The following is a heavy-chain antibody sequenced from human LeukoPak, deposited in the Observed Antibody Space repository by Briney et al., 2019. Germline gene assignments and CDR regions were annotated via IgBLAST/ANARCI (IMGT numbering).Heavy chain of an antibody. CDR1: GFTFSSSA. V-gene: IGHV3-23*01. CDR3: AKDRTVGASYWYFDL. CDR2: ISASGGST. Sequence: EGSLRLSCAASGFTFSSSAMSWVRQVPGKGLEWVSGISASGGSTSYADSVRGRFTISRDSSRNTLFLHMNTLRAEDTAIYYCAKDRTVGASYWYFDLWGRGTLVTVSS. J-gene: IGHJ2*01. D-gene: IGHD1-26*01.